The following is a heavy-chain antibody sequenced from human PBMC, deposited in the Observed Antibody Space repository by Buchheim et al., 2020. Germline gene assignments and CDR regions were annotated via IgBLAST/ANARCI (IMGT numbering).Heavy chain of an antibody. Sequence: QVQLVESGGGVVQPGRSLRLSCAASGFTFSSYGMHWVRQAPGKGLEWVAVISYDGSNKYYADSVKGRFTISRDNSKNTLYLQMNSLRAEDTAVYYCARCCYDFWSGGVDYGMDVWGQGTT. CDR3: ARCCYDFWSGGVDYGMDV. CDR1: GFTFSSYG. J-gene: IGHJ6*02. D-gene: IGHD3-3*01. V-gene: IGHV3-33*05. CDR2: ISYDGSNK.